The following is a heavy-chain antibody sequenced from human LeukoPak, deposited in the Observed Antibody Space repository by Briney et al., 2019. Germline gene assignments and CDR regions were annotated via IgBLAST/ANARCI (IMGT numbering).Heavy chain of an antibody. Sequence: GGSLRLSCAASGFTFSSYSMNWVRQAPGKGLEWVSSISSSSSYIYYADSVKGRFTISRDNAKNSLYLQMNSLRAEDTAVYYCARDTDSGWTFDYWGQGTLVTVSS. CDR2: ISSSSSYI. V-gene: IGHV3-21*01. CDR1: GFTFSSYS. J-gene: IGHJ4*02. D-gene: IGHD6-19*01. CDR3: ARDTDSGWTFDY.